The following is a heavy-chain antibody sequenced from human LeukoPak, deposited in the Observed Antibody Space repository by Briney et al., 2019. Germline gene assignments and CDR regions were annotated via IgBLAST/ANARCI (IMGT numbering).Heavy chain of an antibody. CDR2: IYTSGST. CDR3: ARALVLRIGESYTSFDP. J-gene: IGHJ5*02. Sequence: PSETLSLTCTVSGGSISSGSYYWSWIRQPAGKGLEWIGRIYTSGSTNYNPSLKSRVTISVDTSKNQFSLKLSSVTAADTAVYYCARALVLRIGESYTSFDPWGQGTLVTVSS. CDR1: GGSISSGSYY. V-gene: IGHV4-61*02. D-gene: IGHD3-10*01.